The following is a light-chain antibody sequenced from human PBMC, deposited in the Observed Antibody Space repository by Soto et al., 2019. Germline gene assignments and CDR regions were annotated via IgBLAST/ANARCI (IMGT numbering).Light chain of an antibody. CDR3: CSSAGNYTYV. V-gene: IGLV2-11*01. CDR1: NSDVGGYIY. J-gene: IGLJ1*01. CDR2: DVN. Sequence: QSALTQPRSVSRSPRQSVTISCTCTNSDVGGYIYVSWYQQHPGKAPKLMMFDVNKRPSGFPDRFSGSKSDNTASLTISGLQAEDEYDYFCCSSAGNYTYVVRNGTKLTVL.